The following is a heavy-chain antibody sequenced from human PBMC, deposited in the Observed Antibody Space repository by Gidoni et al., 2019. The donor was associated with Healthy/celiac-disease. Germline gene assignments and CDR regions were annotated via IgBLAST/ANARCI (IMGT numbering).Heavy chain of an antibody. CDR2: ISGSGGST. J-gene: IGHJ3*02. CDR1: GFTFSSYA. D-gene: IGHD5-12*01. CDR3: ASGGDGYNWVGAFDI. V-gene: IGHV3-23*01. Sequence: EVQLLESGGGLVQPGGSLRLSCAASGFTFSSYAMSWVRQAPGKGLEWVSAISGSGGSTYYADSVKGRFTIARDNSKNTLYLQMNSLRAEDTAVYYCASGGDGYNWVGAFDIWGQGTMVTVSS.